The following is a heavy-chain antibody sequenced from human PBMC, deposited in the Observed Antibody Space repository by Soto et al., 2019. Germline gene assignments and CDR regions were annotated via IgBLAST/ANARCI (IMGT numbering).Heavy chain of an antibody. CDR3: AKCSIGELDDYMDV. J-gene: IGHJ6*03. CDR2: ISWNSGSI. V-gene: IGHV3-9*01. CDR1: GFTFDDYA. D-gene: IGHD3-10*01. Sequence: LRLSCAASGFTFDDYAMHWVRQAPGKGLEWVSGISWNSGSIGYADSVKGRFTISRDNAKNSLYLQMNSLRAEGTALYYCAKCSIGELDDYMDVWGKGTTVTVSS.